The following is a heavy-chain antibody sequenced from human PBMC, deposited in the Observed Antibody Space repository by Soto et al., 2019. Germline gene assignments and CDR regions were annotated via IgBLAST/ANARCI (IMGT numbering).Heavy chain of an antibody. V-gene: IGHV3-23*01. J-gene: IGHJ4*02. D-gene: IGHD1-26*01. CDR2: ITASGNT. Sequence: EVQLLESGGGLVQPGGSLRLSCAASGFTLSSYAMSWVRKAPGKGLEWVSAITASGNTDYVDSVKGRFTISRDSSRNTLYLQMNGLRDEDTAVYYCAKEEWELTRPRFDYWGQGTLVTVSS. CDR1: GFTLSSYA. CDR3: AKEEWELTRPRFDY.